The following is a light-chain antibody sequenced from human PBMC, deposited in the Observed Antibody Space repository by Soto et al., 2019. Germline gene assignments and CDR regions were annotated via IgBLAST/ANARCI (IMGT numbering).Light chain of an antibody. J-gene: IGLJ3*02. V-gene: IGLV2-14*01. CDR1: SSDVGGYHY. Sequence: QSALTQPASVSGSPGQSITISCTGTSSDVGGYHYVSWYQQHPGKAPKLMIYEVTYRPSGVSNRFSGSKSGNTASLTISGLQAEDEADYYCSSYTPISTLVFGGGTKLPVL. CDR3: SSYTPISTLV. CDR2: EVT.